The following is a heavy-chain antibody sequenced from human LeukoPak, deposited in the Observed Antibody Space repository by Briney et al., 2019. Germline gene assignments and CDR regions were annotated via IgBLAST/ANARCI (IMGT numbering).Heavy chain of an antibody. J-gene: IGHJ4*02. D-gene: IGHD1-20*01. CDR1: GNYW. Sequence: GGSLRLSCAASGNYWMHWVRQAPGKGLVWVSHINSDGSWTSYADSVKGRFTISKGNAKNTVYLQMNSLRAEDTAVYYCLRDLNWSLDQWGQGTLVTVSS. V-gene: IGHV3-74*01. CDR2: INSDGSWT. CDR3: LRDLNWSLDQ.